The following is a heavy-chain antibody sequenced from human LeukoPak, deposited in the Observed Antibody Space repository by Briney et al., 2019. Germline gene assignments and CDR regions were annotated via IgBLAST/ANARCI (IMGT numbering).Heavy chain of an antibody. CDR2: VYTSGST. CDR1: GGSISNYY. CDR3: ARALRIAARPGYSYYYMDV. V-gene: IGHV4-4*07. D-gene: IGHD6-6*01. J-gene: IGHJ6*03. Sequence: SETLSLTCTVSGGSISNYYWSWIRQPAGKGLEWIGLVYTSGSTDFNPSLKSRVTMSVDTSKNQFSLKLSSVTAADTTVYYCARALRIAARPGYSYYYMDVWGKGTTVTVSS.